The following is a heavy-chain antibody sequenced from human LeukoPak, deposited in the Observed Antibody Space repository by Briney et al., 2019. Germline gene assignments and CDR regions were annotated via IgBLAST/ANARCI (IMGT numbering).Heavy chain of an antibody. D-gene: IGHD1-26*01. CDR2: IYYSGST. J-gene: IGHJ6*03. CDR3: ARRVGATGYMDV. Sequence: SETLSLTCTVSGGSISSSSYYWGWIRQPPGKGLEWIGSIYYSGSTYYNPSLKSRVTISVDTSKNQFSLKLSSVTAADTAVYYCARRVGATGYMDVWGKETTVTVSS. CDR1: GGSISSSSYY. V-gene: IGHV4-39*07.